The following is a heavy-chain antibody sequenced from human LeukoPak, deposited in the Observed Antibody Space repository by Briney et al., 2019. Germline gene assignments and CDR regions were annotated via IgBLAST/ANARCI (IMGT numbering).Heavy chain of an antibody. J-gene: IGHJ5*02. CDR1: GYSFTDYY. CDR2: INPNSGCT. V-gene: IGHV1-2*02. D-gene: IGHD2-21*01. CDR3: ARADRLHGGPYLIGP. Sequence: ASVKVSCKTSGYSFTDYYMHWVRQAPGQGLEWMGWINPNSGCTSSAQKFQGRVTMTRDTSISTVYMEVSWLTSDDTAIYYCARADRLHGGPYLIGPWGQGTLVIVAS.